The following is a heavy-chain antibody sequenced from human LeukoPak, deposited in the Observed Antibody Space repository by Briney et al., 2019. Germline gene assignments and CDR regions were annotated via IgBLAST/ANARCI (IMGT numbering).Heavy chain of an antibody. Sequence: SETLSLTCTVSGGSISSYYWSWIRQPAGKGLEWIGRIDTSGNTNYKPSLKSRVTMSVDTSKNQFSLKLTSVTASDTAVYYCAREGYSSPDSWGQGILVTVSS. CDR2: IDTSGNT. V-gene: IGHV4-4*07. CDR3: AREGYSSPDS. CDR1: GGSISSYY. J-gene: IGHJ4*02. D-gene: IGHD5-18*01.